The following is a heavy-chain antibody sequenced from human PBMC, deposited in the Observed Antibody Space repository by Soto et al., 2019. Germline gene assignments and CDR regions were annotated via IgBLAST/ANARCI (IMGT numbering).Heavy chain of an antibody. CDR3: AKDPRSGWYNLGWFDS. V-gene: IGHV3-23*01. Sequence: EVQLLESGGGLAQPGGSLRLSCATFGFPFISYAMSWVRQAPGRGLEWVSTISGSGGNTYYADAVKGRFTITSDSSKNTVYLQMNSLRVDDTATYYCAKDPRSGWYNLGWFDSWGQGTLVTVSS. D-gene: IGHD6-19*01. CDR2: ISGSGGNT. CDR1: GFPFISYA. J-gene: IGHJ5*01.